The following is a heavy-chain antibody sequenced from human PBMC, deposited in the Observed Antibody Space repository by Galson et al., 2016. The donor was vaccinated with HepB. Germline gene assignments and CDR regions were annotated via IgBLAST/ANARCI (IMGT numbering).Heavy chain of an antibody. Sequence: SLRLSCAASGFIFSTYEMNWVRQAPGKGLEWVSYISNSGDSIYYADSVKGRFTFSRDDSKNTLYLQMNSLRAEDTAVYYCARGHLVVPFSFYFDYWGQGSLVTVSS. CDR3: ARGHLVVPFSFYFDY. CDR2: ISNSGDSI. CDR1: GFIFSTYE. V-gene: IGHV3-48*03. D-gene: IGHD2-15*01. J-gene: IGHJ4*02.